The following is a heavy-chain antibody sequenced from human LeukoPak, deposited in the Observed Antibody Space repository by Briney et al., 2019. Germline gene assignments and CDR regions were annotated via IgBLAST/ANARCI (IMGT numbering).Heavy chain of an antibody. CDR2: IKQDGSQK. J-gene: IGHJ4*02. D-gene: IGHD3-22*01. V-gene: IGHV3-7*04. Sequence: GGSLRLSCAASGFIFSSYWMSWVRQAPGKGLEWVANIKQDGSQKFYVDSVKGRFTISRDNAKNSLYLQMNSLRAEDTAVYYCARDWNYYDNSGFYGEYWGQGTLVTVSS. CDR3: ARDWNYYDNSGFYGEY. CDR1: GFIFSSYW.